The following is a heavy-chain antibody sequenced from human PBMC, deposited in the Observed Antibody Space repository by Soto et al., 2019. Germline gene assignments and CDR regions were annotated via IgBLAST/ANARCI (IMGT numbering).Heavy chain of an antibody. J-gene: IGHJ4*02. CDR2: IIPIFRSA. V-gene: IGHV1-69*01. CDR1: GGDFINYG. CDR3: ARDRYYDGVGYHYESAY. D-gene: IGHD3-22*01. Sequence: QVQLVQSGAEVKKPGSSVKVSCKASGGDFINYGISWVRQSPGQGLEWMGGIIPIFRSANYAQKFQGRVTIAADESTTTAYMALTTLTSEDPAVYYCARDRYYDGVGYHYESAYWGQGTLVTVSA.